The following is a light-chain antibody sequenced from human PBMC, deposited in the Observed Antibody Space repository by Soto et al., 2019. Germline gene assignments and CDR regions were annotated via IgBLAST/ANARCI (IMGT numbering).Light chain of an antibody. CDR2: EVT. J-gene: IGLJ3*02. CDR1: STDIGGYNY. CDR3: HSYTPRSPGV. V-gene: IGLV2-14*03. Sequence: QSVLTQPASVSASPGQSITITCTGTSTDIGGYNYVSWYQQYPGTAPKVIIFEVTNRPSGVSDRFVGSKSGNTASLTISGLRAEDGADYYAHSYTPRSPGVFGGGTKLTVL.